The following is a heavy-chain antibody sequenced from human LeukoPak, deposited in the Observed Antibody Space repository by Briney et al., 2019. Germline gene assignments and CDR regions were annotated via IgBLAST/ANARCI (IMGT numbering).Heavy chain of an antibody. CDR2: IYWNDDK. V-gene: IGHV2-5*01. CDR1: GFSLSTDGVC. Sequence: SGPTLVNPTQTLTLTCTFSGFSLSTDGVCVGWIRQAPGKALEWLALIYWNDDKRYSPSLKTRLTITKDTSKNQVVLTVTNVDPLDTATYYCAHRVYDFWSGFYSHFDYWGQGALVTVSS. D-gene: IGHD3-3*01. J-gene: IGHJ4*02. CDR3: AHRVYDFWSGFYSHFDY.